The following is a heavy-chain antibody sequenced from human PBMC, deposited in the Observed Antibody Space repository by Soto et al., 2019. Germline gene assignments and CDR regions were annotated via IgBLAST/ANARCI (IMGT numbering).Heavy chain of an antibody. D-gene: IGHD2-15*01. CDR1: GGTLSSYT. Sequence: QVQLVQSGAEVKKPGSSVKVSCKASGGTLSSYTISWVRQAPGQGLEWMGRIIPILGIANYAQKFQGRVTITADKSTSTAYMELSSLRSEDTGVYYCARTYCSGGSCSGQTSYYYGMDVWGQGTTVTVSS. J-gene: IGHJ6*02. CDR3: ARTYCSGGSCSGQTSYYYGMDV. V-gene: IGHV1-69*02. CDR2: IIPILGIA.